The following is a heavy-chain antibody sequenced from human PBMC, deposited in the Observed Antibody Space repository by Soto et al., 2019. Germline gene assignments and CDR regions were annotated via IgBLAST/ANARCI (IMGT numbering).Heavy chain of an antibody. D-gene: IGHD3-10*02. Sequence: QVQLQESGPGLVKPSETLSLTCTVSGDSISSYYWSWIRQPPGKGLEWIGFIFYSGSPSYNPSRKSRVTISIDTSEYQFSLKLNSVTAAGTALYYCARMIGEPVLSFDSWCQGTLVAVSS. CDR3: ARMIGEPVLSFDS. CDR1: GDSISSYY. CDR2: IFYSGSP. V-gene: IGHV4-59*01. J-gene: IGHJ5*01.